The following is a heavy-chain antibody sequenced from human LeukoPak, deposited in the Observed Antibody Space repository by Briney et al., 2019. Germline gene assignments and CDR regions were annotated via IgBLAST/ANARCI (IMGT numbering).Heavy chain of an antibody. CDR3: ARVLYNGGYIQY. Sequence: PSETLSLTCTVSGDSISNSISYWGWIRQPPGKGLECIGSIYYSGSTYYNPSLKSRVTISVDTSKNQFSLRLSSVTAADTAVYYCARVLYNGGYIQYWGQGTLVTVSS. CDR1: GDSISNSISY. V-gene: IGHV4-39*01. D-gene: IGHD2-2*02. J-gene: IGHJ1*01. CDR2: IYYSGST.